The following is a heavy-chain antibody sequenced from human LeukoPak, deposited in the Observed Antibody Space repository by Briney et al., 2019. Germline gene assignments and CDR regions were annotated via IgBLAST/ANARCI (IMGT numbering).Heavy chain of an antibody. CDR3: ARDLRETIFPAHTSNWFDP. CDR1: GYTFTSYG. CDR2: INPNSGGT. Sequence: AASVKVSCKASGYTFTSYGISWVRQAPGQGLEWMGWINPNSGGTNYAQKFQGRVTMTRDTSISTAYMELSRLRSDDTAVYYCARDLRETIFPAHTSNWFDPWGQGTLVTVSS. V-gene: IGHV1-2*02. D-gene: IGHD3-3*01. J-gene: IGHJ5*02.